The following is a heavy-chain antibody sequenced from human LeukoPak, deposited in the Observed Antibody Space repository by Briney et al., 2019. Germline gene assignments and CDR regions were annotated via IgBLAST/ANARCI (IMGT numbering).Heavy chain of an antibody. V-gene: IGHV3-23*01. CDR1: GFTFSSYA. CDR2: ISGSGGST. J-gene: IGHJ6*03. CDR3: AKNPAIMVEPHYYYYYMDV. Sequence: PGGSLRLSCAASGFTFSSYAMSWVRQAPGKGLEWVSAISGSGGSTYYADSVKGRFTISRDNSKNTLYLQMNSLRAEDTAVYYCAKNPAIMVEPHYYYYYMDVWGKGTTVTVSS. D-gene: IGHD2-21*01.